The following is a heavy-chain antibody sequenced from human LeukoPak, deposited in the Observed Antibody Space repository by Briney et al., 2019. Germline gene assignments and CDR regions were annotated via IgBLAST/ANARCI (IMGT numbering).Heavy chain of an antibody. Sequence: GGSLRLSCAASGFTFSSYAMSWVRQAPGKGLEWVSAISGSGGSTYYADSVKGRFTISRDNSKNTLYLQMNSLRAEDTAVYYCAKCRAGYGSGSYYSPIDYWGQGTLVTVSS. V-gene: IGHV3-23*01. CDR2: ISGSGGST. CDR1: GFTFSSYA. CDR3: AKCRAGYGSGSYYSPIDY. J-gene: IGHJ4*02. D-gene: IGHD3-10*01.